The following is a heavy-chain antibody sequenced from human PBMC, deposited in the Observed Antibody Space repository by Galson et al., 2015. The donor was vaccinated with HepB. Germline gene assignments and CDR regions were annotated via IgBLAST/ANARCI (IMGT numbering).Heavy chain of an antibody. Sequence: SLRLYCAAPGFTLRNAWMSRARLAQGKGLEWVGRIKSKTDGVTTDYAVPVNGRSTISRDDSKNTLYLQMNSLKTEDTAVYYCTTVPGYYDYVWGSYVDYLGQGTLVTVSS. D-gene: IGHD3-16*01. CDR1: GFTLRNAW. J-gene: IGHJ4*02. V-gene: IGHV3-15*01. CDR3: TTVPGYYDYVWGSYVDY. CDR2: IKSKTDGVTT.